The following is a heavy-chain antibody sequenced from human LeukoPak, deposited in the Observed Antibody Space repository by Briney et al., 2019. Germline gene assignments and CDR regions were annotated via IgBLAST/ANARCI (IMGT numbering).Heavy chain of an antibody. CDR2: IDPSGGST. CDR3: ARGLLETPGWDYYYYYGMDV. V-gene: IGHV1-46*01. Sequence: ASVKVSCKASGYTFTSYYIHWVRQAPGQGLEWMGVIDPSGGSTSYAQKFQGRVTMTRDTSTSTVYMELSSLRSEDTAVYYCARGLLETPGWDYYYYYGMDVWGQGTTVTVSS. D-gene: IGHD5-24*01. CDR1: GYTFTSYY. J-gene: IGHJ6*02.